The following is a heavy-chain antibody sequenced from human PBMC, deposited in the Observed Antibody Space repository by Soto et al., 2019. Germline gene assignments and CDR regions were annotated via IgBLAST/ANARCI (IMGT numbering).Heavy chain of an antibody. CDR3: ATRIFGVEY. Sequence: EVQLLESGGGLVQPGGSLRLSCAASGFTFSAYAMSWVRQAPGKGLEWVSAIRGASPSTYYAASVQGRFSILTVSTRKALVLQMNTLRAEDTVGDFCATRIFGVEYWGQGTLVTVSS. CDR1: GFTFSAYA. J-gene: IGHJ4*02. V-gene: IGHV3-23*01. D-gene: IGHD3-3*01. CDR2: IRGASPST.